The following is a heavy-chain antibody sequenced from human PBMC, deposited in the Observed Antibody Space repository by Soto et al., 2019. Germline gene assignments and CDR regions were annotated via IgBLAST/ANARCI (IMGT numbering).Heavy chain of an antibody. CDR1: GFSLVTTGMG. D-gene: IGHD1-7*01. J-gene: IGHJ4*02. CDR3: ARAYKWNYM. CDR2: LYWHDNK. Sequence: QITLKESGPALLKPTQTLMLTCSFSGFSLVTTGMGVSWVRQAPGKALERLAKLYWHDNKRYNPSLEGRVTLSKDTSKDQVVLTMTNMDPEDTGTCYCARAYKWNYMWGQGILVTVSS. V-gene: IGHV2-5*01.